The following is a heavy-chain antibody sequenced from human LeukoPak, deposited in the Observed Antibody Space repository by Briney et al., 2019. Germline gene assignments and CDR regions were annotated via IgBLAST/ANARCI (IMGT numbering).Heavy chain of an antibody. V-gene: IGHV1-18*01. CDR3: ARGAIAAAGTSRRSHYYYGMDV. CDR1: GYTFTSYG. Sequence: ASVKVSCKASGYTFTSYGISWVRQAPGQGLEWMGWISAYNGNTNYAQKLQDRVTMTTDTSTSTAYMELRSLRSDDTAVYYCARGAIAAAGTSRRSHYYYGMDVWGQGTTVTVSS. D-gene: IGHD6-13*01. CDR2: ISAYNGNT. J-gene: IGHJ6*02.